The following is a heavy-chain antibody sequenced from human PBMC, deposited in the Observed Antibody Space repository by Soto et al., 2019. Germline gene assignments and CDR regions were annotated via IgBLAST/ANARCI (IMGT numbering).Heavy chain of an antibody. CDR2: LSGSGSST. CDR3: ARSRPDIVQLVCATPGYYGMDV. V-gene: IGHV3-23*01. J-gene: IGHJ6*02. Sequence: EVQLLESGGGLVQPGGSLRLSCAASGFTFGRYAMTWVRQAPGKGLEWVSSLSGSGSSTYYADSVKGRFTISRDNSKDILHLQMHSLRAEDTAVYYCARSRPDIVQLVCATPGYYGMDVWGQGTTVTVSS. CDR1: GFTFGRYA. D-gene: IGHD2-15*01.